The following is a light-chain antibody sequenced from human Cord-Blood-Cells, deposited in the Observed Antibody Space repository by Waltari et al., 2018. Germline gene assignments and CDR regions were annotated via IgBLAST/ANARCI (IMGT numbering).Light chain of an antibody. V-gene: IGKV3D-20*01. CDR2: DAS. Sequence: ELVLTQPPATLSLSPGERATLSCGARQRVSSSYLAWYQPKPGLAPRLLIYDASSRATGIPDRFSGSGSGTDFTLTISRLEPEDFAVYYCQQYGSSPPGTFGGGTKVEIK. J-gene: IGKJ4*01. CDR3: QQYGSSPPGT. CDR1: QRVSSSY.